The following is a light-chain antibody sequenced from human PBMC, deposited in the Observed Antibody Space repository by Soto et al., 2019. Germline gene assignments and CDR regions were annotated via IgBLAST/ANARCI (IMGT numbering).Light chain of an antibody. CDR1: QDISNY. J-gene: IGKJ4*01. CDR3: KQYDNLPGLT. V-gene: IGKV1-33*01. Sequence: DIQMTQSPSSLSASVGDRVTITCQASQDISNYLNWYQQKPGKAPKLLIYDASNLETGVPSRFSGSGSGTDFTFTISSLQPEDIATYYCKQYDNLPGLTFGGGTKVEIK. CDR2: DAS.